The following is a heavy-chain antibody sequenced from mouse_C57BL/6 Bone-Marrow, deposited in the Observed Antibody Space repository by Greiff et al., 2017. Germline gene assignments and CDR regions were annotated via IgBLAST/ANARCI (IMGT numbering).Heavy chain of an antibody. CDR1: GFTFSSYA. CDR2: ISSGGDYI. J-gene: IGHJ4*01. D-gene: IGHD1-1*01. Sequence: EVQGVESGEGLVKPGGSLKLSCAASGFTFSSYAMSWVRQTPEKRLEWVAYISSGGDYISYADTVKGRFTISRDNARNTLYLQMSSLKSEDTAMYYCTRDYYGRGTYTMDYWGQGTSVTVSS. CDR3: TRDYYGRGTYTMDY. V-gene: IGHV5-9-1*02.